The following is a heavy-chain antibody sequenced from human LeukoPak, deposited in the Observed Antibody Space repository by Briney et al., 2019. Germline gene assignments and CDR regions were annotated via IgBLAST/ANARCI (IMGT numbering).Heavy chain of an antibody. D-gene: IGHD1-7*01. J-gene: IGHJ3*02. CDR1: GYTFTSYG. CDR2: ISAYNGNT. Sequence: ASVKVSCKASGYTFTSYGISWVRQAPGQGLEWMGWISAYNGNTNYAQKFQGRVTITADESTSTAYMELSSLRSEDTAVYYCASKQSNWNYVYDAFDIWGQGTMVTVSS. CDR3: ASKQSNWNYVYDAFDI. V-gene: IGHV1-18*01.